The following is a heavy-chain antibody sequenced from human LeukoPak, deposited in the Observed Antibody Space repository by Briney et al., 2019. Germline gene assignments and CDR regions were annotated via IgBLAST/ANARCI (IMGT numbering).Heavy chain of an antibody. V-gene: IGHV3-48*01. Sequence: GGSLRLSCAASGFTFSSYSMNWVRQAPGKGLEWVSYISSSSSTIYYADSVKGRFTISRDNAKNSLYLQMNSLRAEDTAVYYCARAALNPHLYGGYEGGENDAFDIWGQGTMVTVSS. D-gene: IGHD4-17*01. CDR2: ISSSSSTI. J-gene: IGHJ3*02. CDR3: ARAALNPHLYGGYEGGENDAFDI. CDR1: GFTFSSYS.